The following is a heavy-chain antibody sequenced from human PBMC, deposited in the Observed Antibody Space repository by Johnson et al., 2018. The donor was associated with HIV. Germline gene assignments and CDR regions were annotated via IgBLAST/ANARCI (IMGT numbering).Heavy chain of an antibody. CDR2: IYSGGST. CDR3: ARSQVAATSEGAFDI. CDR1: GFTFSNYV. Sequence: VQLVASGGGVVQPGRSLRLSCAAPGFTFSNYVMNWVRQAPGKGLEWVSVIYSGGSTYYADSVKGRFTISRDNSKNTLYLQMNSLRAEDTAVYYCARSQVAATSEGAFDIWGQGTMVNVSS. V-gene: IGHV3-66*01. J-gene: IGHJ3*02. D-gene: IGHD2-15*01.